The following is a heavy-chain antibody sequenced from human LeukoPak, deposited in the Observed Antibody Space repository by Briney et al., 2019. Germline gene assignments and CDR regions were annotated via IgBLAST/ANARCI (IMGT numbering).Heavy chain of an antibody. CDR2: ISGSGGST. Sequence: GGSLRLSCAASGFTFSSYAMSWDRQAPGKGLEWVSAISGSGGSTYYADSVKGRFTISRDNSKNTLYLQMNSLRAEDTAVYYCAGGRVRQRRCMDVWGQGTTVTVSS. CDR1: GFTFSSYA. V-gene: IGHV3-23*01. D-gene: IGHD1-1*01. J-gene: IGHJ6*02. CDR3: AGGRVRQRRCMDV.